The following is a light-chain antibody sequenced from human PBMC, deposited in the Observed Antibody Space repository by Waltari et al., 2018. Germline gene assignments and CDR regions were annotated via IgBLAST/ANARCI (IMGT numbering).Light chain of an antibody. CDR2: LAS. Sequence: DVVMTKSQLSLPVTPGEPASISCRSSQSLLHSDGYNYVDWYLQKPGQSPQLLMYLASNRASGVPDRFSGSGSGTDFTLKISRVEAEDVGVYYCMQALQSRYTFGQGTKLEIK. V-gene: IGKV2-28*01. J-gene: IGKJ2*01. CDR1: QSLLHSDGYNY. CDR3: MQALQSRYT.